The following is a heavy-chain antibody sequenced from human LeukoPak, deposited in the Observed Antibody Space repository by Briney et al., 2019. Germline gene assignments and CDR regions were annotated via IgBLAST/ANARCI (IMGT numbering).Heavy chain of an antibody. CDR1: GYTFSSYA. Sequence: GGSVRLSCAASGYTFSSYAMHWVRQAPGKGLEWVGVISYDGSNKYYADYVKGRFTISRDNTKNTLYLQMNSLRAEDTAVYYCATSSGPYYYGSGKTPWGQGTLVTVSS. V-gene: IGHV3-30*04. J-gene: IGHJ5*02. D-gene: IGHD3-10*01. CDR3: ATSSGPYYYGSGKTP. CDR2: ISYDGSNK.